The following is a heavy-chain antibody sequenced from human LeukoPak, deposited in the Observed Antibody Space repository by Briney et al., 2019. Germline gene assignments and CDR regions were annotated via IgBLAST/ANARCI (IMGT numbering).Heavy chain of an antibody. CDR3: ATDYAYGSGSLYKRFDS. CDR1: GFTFSTYS. CDR2: ISYDGKNK. Sequence: AGGSLRLSCEASGFTFSTYSMHWVRQAPGKGLEWVAVISYDGKNKYYADSVKGRFTISSDNAKHTLFLQMNSLRVEDTPLYYCATDYAYGSGSLYKRFDSWGQGTLVSVSS. D-gene: IGHD3-10*01. J-gene: IGHJ4*02. V-gene: IGHV3-30*04.